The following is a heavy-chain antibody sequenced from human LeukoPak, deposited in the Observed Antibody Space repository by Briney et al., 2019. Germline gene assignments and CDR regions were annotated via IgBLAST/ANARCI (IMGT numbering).Heavy chain of an antibody. D-gene: IGHD1-26*01. CDR2: IKQDGSTK. CDR3: TRDTDGSLDY. J-gene: IGHJ4*02. Sequence: GGSLRLSCAASGFTFTNSWMAWVRQAPGKGLEWVANIKQDGSTKHYADSLKGRFTISRDNPKNSLYLQMNNLRADDTAVYCCTRDTDGSLDYWGQGILVTVAS. V-gene: IGHV3-7*01. CDR1: GFTFTNSW.